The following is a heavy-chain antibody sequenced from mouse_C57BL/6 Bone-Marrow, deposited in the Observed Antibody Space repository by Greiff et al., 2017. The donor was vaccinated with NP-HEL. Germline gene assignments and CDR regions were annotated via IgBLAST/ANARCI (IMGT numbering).Heavy chain of an antibody. Sequence: VQLQQSGAELVRPGASVKLSCTASGFNIKDYYMHWVKQRPEQGLEWIGRIDPEDGDTEYAPKFQGKATMTADTSSNTAYLQLSSLTSEDTAVYYCTTGAITTVVATPLNFDVWGTGTTVTVSS. CDR3: TTGAITTVVATPLNFDV. J-gene: IGHJ1*03. V-gene: IGHV14-1*01. CDR2: IDPEDGDT. CDR1: GFNIKDYY. D-gene: IGHD1-1*01.